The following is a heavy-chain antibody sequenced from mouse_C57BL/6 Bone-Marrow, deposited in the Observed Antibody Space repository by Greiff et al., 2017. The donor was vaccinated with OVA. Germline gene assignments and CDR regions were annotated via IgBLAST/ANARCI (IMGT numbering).Heavy chain of an antibody. CDR2: IDPSASYT. CDR3: ARRDYGSSYVRWYFDV. Sequence: QQPGPGLEWIGEIDPSASYTNYYQKFKGKATLTVDTSSSTAYMQLSSLTSEDSAVYYCARRDYGSSYVRWYFDVWGTGTTVTVSS. D-gene: IGHD1-1*01. V-gene: IGHV1-50*01. J-gene: IGHJ1*03.